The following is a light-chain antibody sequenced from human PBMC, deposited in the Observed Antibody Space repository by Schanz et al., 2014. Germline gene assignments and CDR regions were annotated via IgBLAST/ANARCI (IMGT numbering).Light chain of an antibody. CDR3: ASWDDSLNARV. CDR1: SSNIGGNT. CDR2: SNN. J-gene: IGLJ3*02. Sequence: HSVLTQPPSASGTPGQRVTISCSGSSSNIGGNTVNWYQQLPGTAPKPLIYSNNQRPSGVPDRFSGSKSGTSASLAISGLQSEDEADYYCASWDDSLNARVFGGGTKLTVL. V-gene: IGLV1-44*01.